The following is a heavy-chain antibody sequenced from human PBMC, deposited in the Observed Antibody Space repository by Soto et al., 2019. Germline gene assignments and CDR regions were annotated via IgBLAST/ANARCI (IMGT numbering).Heavy chain of an antibody. CDR1: GFTFSSYG. V-gene: IGHV3-33*01. CDR3: ARAETGATIDY. J-gene: IGHJ4*02. D-gene: IGHD3-9*01. CDR2: IWYDGSNK. Sequence: QVQLVESGGGVVQPGRSLRLSCAASGFTFSSYGMHWVRQAPGKGLEWVAVIWYDGSNKYYADSVKGRFTISRDNSKNTLSMQMNSPRAEDTAVYYCARAETGATIDYWGQGTLVTVSS.